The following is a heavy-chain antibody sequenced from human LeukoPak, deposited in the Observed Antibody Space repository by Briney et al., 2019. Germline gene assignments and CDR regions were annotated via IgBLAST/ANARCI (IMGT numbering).Heavy chain of an antibody. CDR3: ARDDYGDVDY. Sequence: GGSLRLSCAASGFTFSSYGMHWVRQAPGKGLGWVAVIWYDGSNKYYADSVKGRFTISRDNSKNTLYLQMNSLRAEDTAVYYCARDDYGDVDYWGQGTLVTVSS. D-gene: IGHD4-17*01. J-gene: IGHJ4*02. V-gene: IGHV3-33*01. CDR1: GFTFSSYG. CDR2: IWYDGSNK.